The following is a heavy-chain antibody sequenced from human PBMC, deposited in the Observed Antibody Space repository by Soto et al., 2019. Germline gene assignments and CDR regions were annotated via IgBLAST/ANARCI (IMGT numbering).Heavy chain of an antibody. Sequence: GGSLRLSCAASGFTFSSYAMHWVRQAPGKGLEWVAVISYDGSNKYYADSVKGRFTISRDNSKNTLYLQMNSLRAEDTAVYYCAREGDSSSWPHFDYWGQGTLVTVSS. J-gene: IGHJ4*02. CDR2: ISYDGSNK. D-gene: IGHD6-13*01. V-gene: IGHV3-30-3*01. CDR3: AREGDSSSWPHFDY. CDR1: GFTFSSYA.